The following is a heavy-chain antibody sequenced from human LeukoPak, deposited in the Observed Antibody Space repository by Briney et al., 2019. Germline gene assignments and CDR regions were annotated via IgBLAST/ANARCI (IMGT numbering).Heavy chain of an antibody. J-gene: IGHJ3*02. CDR1: GGSISSYY. D-gene: IGHD3-22*01. CDR3: ARGVYYDSSGYYQGLDAFGI. CDR2: IYYSGST. V-gene: IGHV4-59*01. Sequence: PSETLSLTCTVSGGSISSYYWGWIRQPPGKGLEWIGYIYYSGSTNYNPSLKSRVTISVDTSKNQFSLKLSSVTAADTAVYYCARGVYYDSSGYYQGLDAFGIWGQGTMVTVSS.